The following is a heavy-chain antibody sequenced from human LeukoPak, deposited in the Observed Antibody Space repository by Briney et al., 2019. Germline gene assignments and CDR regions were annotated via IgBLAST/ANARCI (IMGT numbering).Heavy chain of an antibody. J-gene: IGHJ4*02. CDR2: INPNSGGT. D-gene: IGHD2-2*01. Sequence: ASVKVSCKASGYTFTGYYIHWVRQAPGQGLEWMGWINPNSGGTNYAQKFQGRVTMTRDTSISTAYMELSRLRSDDTAVYYCARGVLRSTSRRYYYFDYWGQGTLVTVSS. CDR1: GYTFTGYY. V-gene: IGHV1-2*02. CDR3: ARGVLRSTSRRYYYFDY.